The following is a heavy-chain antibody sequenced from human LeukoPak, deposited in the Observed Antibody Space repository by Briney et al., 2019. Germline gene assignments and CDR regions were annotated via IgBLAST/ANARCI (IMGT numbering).Heavy chain of an antibody. Sequence: SQTLSLTCAISGDSVSSNGAAWDWIRQSPSRGLEWLGRTYYRSKWYNDYAVSVKGRLTINPDTSNNQFSLQLHSVTPEDTAVYYCARERGEVYGMDVWGQGTTVTVSS. CDR3: ARERGEVYGMDV. CDR2: TYYRSKWYN. CDR1: GDSVSSNGAA. J-gene: IGHJ6*02. V-gene: IGHV6-1*01.